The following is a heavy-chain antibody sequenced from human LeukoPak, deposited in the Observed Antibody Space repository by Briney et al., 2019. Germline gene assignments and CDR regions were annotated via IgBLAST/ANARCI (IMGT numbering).Heavy chain of an antibody. D-gene: IGHD6-13*01. Sequence: PSETLSLTCTVSGGSISTYYWSWIRQPPGKGLEWIGYIYHSGTTNYNPSLKSRVTISVDTSKNHFSLKMTSVTAADTAVYYCARERVYSSSSYYFDYWGQGALVTVSS. CDR2: IYHSGTT. J-gene: IGHJ4*02. CDR1: GGSISTYY. CDR3: ARERVYSSSSYYFDY. V-gene: IGHV4-59*01.